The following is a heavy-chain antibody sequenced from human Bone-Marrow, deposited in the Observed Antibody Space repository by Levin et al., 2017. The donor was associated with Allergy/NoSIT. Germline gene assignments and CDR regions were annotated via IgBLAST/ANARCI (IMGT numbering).Heavy chain of an antibody. V-gene: IGHV4-34*01. CDR2: INHSGST. Sequence: SQTLSLTCAVYGGSFSGYYWSWIRQPPGKGLEWIGEINHSGSTNYNPSLKSRVTISVDTSKNQFSLKLSSVTAADTAVYYCARVTYGSGSYPNWFDPWGQGTLVTVSS. D-gene: IGHD3-10*01. CDR1: GGSFSGYY. J-gene: IGHJ5*02. CDR3: ARVTYGSGSYPNWFDP.